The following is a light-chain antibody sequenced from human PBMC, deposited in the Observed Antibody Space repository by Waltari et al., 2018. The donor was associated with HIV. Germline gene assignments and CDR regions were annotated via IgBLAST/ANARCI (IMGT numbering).Light chain of an antibody. CDR1: QGIRSS. CDR2: GAS. CDR3: QQVDSYPFT. Sequence: DLHLTQSPSFLSASVGDRVTITCRASQGIRSSLAWLQQKPGKAPKVLIYGASTLRSGVPSRFRGSGSGAEFTLTISSLQPEDFATYYCQQVDSYPFTFGPGTNVDIK. V-gene: IGKV1-9*01. J-gene: IGKJ3*01.